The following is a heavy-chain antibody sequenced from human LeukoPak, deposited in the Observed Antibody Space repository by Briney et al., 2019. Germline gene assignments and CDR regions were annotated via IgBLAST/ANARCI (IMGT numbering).Heavy chain of an antibody. J-gene: IGHJ6*03. Sequence: SETLSLTCTVSGGSISSSSYYWGWIRQPPGKGLEWIGSIYYSGSTNYNPSLKSRVTISIDTSKNQFSLKLSSVTAADTAVYYCARVSYDYVWGSYPYYYYYMDVWGKGTTVTISS. D-gene: IGHD3-16*01. CDR1: GGSISSSSYY. V-gene: IGHV4-39*07. CDR3: ARVSYDYVWGSYPYYYYYMDV. CDR2: IYYSGST.